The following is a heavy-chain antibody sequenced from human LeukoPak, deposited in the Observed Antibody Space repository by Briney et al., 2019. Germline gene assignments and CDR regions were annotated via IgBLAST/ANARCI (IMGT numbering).Heavy chain of an antibody. Sequence: PGGSLRLSCAASGFTFSDYYMSWIRQAPGKGLEWVSYISSSSSYTNYADSVKGRFTISRDNAKNSLYLQMNSLRAEDTAVHYCARDGWSVQHPHGYWGQGTLVTVSS. V-gene: IGHV3-11*06. J-gene: IGHJ4*02. D-gene: IGHD2-15*01. CDR1: GFTFSDYY. CDR2: ISSSSSYT. CDR3: ARDGWSVQHPHGY.